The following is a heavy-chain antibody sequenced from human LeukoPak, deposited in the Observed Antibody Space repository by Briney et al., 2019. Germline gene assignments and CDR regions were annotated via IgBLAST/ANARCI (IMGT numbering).Heavy chain of an antibody. CDR1: GYTFTGYY. CDR2: INPNSGGT. V-gene: IGHV1-2*06. J-gene: IGHJ6*03. Sequence: ASVKVSCKASGYTFTGYYMHWVRQAPGQGLEWMGRINPNSGGTNYAQKFQGRVTMTRDTSISTAYMELSRLRFDDTAVYYCASTGYYYYYYMDVWGKGTTVTVSS. D-gene: IGHD3-10*01. CDR3: ASTGYYYYYYMDV.